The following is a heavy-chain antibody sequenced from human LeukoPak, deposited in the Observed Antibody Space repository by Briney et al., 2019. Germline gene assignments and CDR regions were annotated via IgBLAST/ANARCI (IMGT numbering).Heavy chain of an antibody. V-gene: IGHV1-8*03. CDR1: GYTFTSYG. Sequence: GASVKVSCKASGYTFTSYGINWVRQATGQGLEWMGRMNPSSGNTGYAQKFQGRVTITRNTSISTAYMELNSLRSEDTAVYYCARLVPVPAARYSFYYHMDVWGKGTTVTVSS. CDR3: ARLVPVPAARYSFYYHMDV. CDR2: MNPSSGNT. J-gene: IGHJ6*03. D-gene: IGHD2-2*01.